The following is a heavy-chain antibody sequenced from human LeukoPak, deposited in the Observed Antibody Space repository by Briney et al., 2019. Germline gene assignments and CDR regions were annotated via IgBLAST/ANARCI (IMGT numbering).Heavy chain of an antibody. V-gene: IGHV3-21*01. CDR2: ISSSSSYI. Sequence: PGGSLRLSCAASGFTFSAYNMNWVRRTPGKGLEWVSSISSSSSYIYYADSVKGRFTISRDNAKNSLYLQMNSLRAEDTAVYYCARTTVTAYYYYYYMDVWGKGTTVTVSS. CDR3: ARTTVTAYYYYYYMDV. CDR1: GFTFSAYN. J-gene: IGHJ6*03. D-gene: IGHD4-11*01.